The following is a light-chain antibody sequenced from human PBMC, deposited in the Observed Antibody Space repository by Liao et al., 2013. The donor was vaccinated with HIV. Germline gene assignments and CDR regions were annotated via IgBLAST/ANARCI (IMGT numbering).Light chain of an antibody. Sequence: SYVLTQPPSVSVAPGKTARITCGGNNIGSKSVHWYQQKPGQAPVLVIYKDSERPSGIPERFSGSSSGTTVTLTISGVQAEDEADYYCQVWDSSSDLHVVFGGGTKLTVL. J-gene: IGLJ2*01. CDR1: NIGSKS. CDR2: KDS. V-gene: IGLV3-21*04. CDR3: QVWDSSSDLHVV.